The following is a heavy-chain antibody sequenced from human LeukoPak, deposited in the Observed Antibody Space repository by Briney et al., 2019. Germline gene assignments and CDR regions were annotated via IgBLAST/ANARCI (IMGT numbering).Heavy chain of an antibody. D-gene: IGHD3-10*01. J-gene: IGHJ5*02. Sequence: GGSLRLSCAASGFTFGSYSMNWVRQAPGKGLEWVSSISSSSSYIYYADSVKGRFTISRDNAKNSLYLQMNSLRAEDTAVYYCATPAHGYGSGSWVNWFDPWGQGTLVTVSS. CDR1: GFTFGSYS. CDR2: ISSSSSYI. V-gene: IGHV3-21*04. CDR3: ATPAHGYGSGSWVNWFDP.